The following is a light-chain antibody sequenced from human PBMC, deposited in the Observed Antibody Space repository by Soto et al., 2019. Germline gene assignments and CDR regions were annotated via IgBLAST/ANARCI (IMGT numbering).Light chain of an antibody. CDR1: QNVTNNY. CDR2: GAS. J-gene: IGKJ3*01. CDR3: QQYATSFT. Sequence: EIVLTQSPGTLSLSPGERATLSSRASQNVTNNYLAWYQHKRGQAPRLLIFGASTRSTGIPDRFSGSGSGTDFTLSISRLEPGDFAVYYCQQYATSFTFGPGTNVDV. V-gene: IGKV3-20*01.